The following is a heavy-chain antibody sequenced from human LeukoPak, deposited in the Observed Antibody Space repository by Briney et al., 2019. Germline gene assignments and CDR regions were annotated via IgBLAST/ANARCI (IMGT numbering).Heavy chain of an antibody. V-gene: IGHV4-30-4*08. CDR2: IYYSGGT. J-gene: IGHJ3*02. D-gene: IGHD3-22*01. Sequence: SETLSLTCTVSGGSISSGDYYWSWIRQPPGKGLEWIGYIYYSGGTYYNPSLKSRVTISVDTSKNQFSLKLSSVTAADTAVYYCARVWYYYDSSGDPGLGAFDIWGQGTMVTVSS. CDR3: ARVWYYYDSSGDPGLGAFDI. CDR1: GGSISSGDYY.